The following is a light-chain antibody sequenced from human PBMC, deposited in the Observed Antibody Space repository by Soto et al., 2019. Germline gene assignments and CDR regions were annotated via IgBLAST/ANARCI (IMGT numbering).Light chain of an antibody. CDR1: SSDVGGYNY. Sequence: QSVLTQPASVSGSPGQSITISCTGTSSDVGGYNYVSWYQQHPGKAPKFMIYDVSNRPSGVSNSFSGSKSGNTASLTISGLQAEDEADYYCCSYTTSNTRQIVFGTGIKLTVL. CDR3: CSYTTSNTRQIV. CDR2: DVS. J-gene: IGLJ1*01. V-gene: IGLV2-14*01.